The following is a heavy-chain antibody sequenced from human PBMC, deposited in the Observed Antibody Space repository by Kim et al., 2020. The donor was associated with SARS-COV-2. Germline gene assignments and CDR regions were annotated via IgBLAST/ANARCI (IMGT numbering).Heavy chain of an antibody. V-gene: IGHV4-39*01. Sequence: SETLSLTCTVSGGSISSSSYYWGWIRQPPGKGLEWIGSIYYSGSTYYNPSLKSRVTISVDTSKNQFSLKLSSVTAADTAVYYCARPGYLTDYWGQGTLVTVSS. CDR3: ARPGYLTDY. CDR1: GGSISSSSYY. D-gene: IGHD6-13*01. J-gene: IGHJ4*02. CDR2: IYYSGST.